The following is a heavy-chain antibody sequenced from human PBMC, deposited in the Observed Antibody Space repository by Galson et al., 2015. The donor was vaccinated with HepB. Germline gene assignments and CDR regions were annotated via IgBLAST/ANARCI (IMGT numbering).Heavy chain of an antibody. V-gene: IGHV3-15*01. J-gene: IGHJ6*02. CDR3: TTEGNYFKGYYYGMDV. CDR2: IKSKTDGGTT. Sequence: SLRLSCAASGFTFSNAWMSWVRQAPGKGLEWVGRIKSKTDGGTTDYAAPVKGRFTISRDDSKNTLYLQMNSLKTEDTAVYYCTTEGNYFKGYYYGMDVWGQGTTVTVSS. D-gene: IGHD2/OR15-2a*01. CDR1: GFTFSNAW.